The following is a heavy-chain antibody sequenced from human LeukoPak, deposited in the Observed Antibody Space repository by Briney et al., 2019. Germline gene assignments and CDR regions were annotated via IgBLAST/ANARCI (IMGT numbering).Heavy chain of an antibody. V-gene: IGHV3-74*01. Sequence: PGGSLRLSCAASGFTFSSYWMHWVRQAPGKGLVWVSRINSAGTGTRYADSVKGRFTISRDNAKNTLYLQMNSLRAEDTAVYFCASGPTGFAWGQGTLVTVSS. D-gene: IGHD1-14*01. J-gene: IGHJ5*02. CDR1: GFTFSSYW. CDR3: ASGPTGFA. CDR2: INSAGTGT.